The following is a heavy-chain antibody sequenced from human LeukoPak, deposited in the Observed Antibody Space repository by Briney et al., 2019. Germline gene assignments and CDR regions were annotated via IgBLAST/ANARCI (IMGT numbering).Heavy chain of an antibody. CDR1: GGSISTHY. J-gene: IGHJ4*02. V-gene: IGHV4-59*11. CDR3: ARGGGYGSGSYPSDY. Sequence: SETLSLTCTISGGSISTHYWRWVRQSPGKGPEWIGNVFYSGSTNYNPSLKSRVIISVDMSKNQFSLKLNSVTAADTAVYYCARGGGYGSGSYPSDYWGQGTLVTVSS. CDR2: VFYSGST. D-gene: IGHD3-10*01.